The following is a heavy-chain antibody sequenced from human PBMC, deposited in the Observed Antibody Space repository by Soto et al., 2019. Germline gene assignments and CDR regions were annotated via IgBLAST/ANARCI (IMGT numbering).Heavy chain of an antibody. J-gene: IGHJ4*02. Sequence: GASVKVSCKASGYAFIRYGIHWVRQAPGQRLEWMGWINTANGNRKYAEKFQGRVTITGDTSASTADMELSGLRFEDTAVYYCARQEKSTFDYWGQGTLVTVYS. V-gene: IGHV1-3*04. CDR3: ARQEKSTFDY. CDR2: INTANGNR. CDR1: GYAFIRYG.